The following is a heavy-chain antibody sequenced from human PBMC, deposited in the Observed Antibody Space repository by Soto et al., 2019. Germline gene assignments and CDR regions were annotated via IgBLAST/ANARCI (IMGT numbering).Heavy chain of an antibody. CDR1: GFTFSSYG. CDR3: ARDLEGSLDY. J-gene: IGHJ4*02. CDR2: IWYDGSNK. Sequence: QVQLVESGGGVVQPGRSLRLSCAASGFTFSSYGMHWVRQAPGKGLEWVAVIWYDGSNKYYADSVKGRVTISRDNSKNTLYLQMHSLRAEDTAVYYCARDLEGSLDYWGQGTLVTVSS. D-gene: IGHD6-19*01. V-gene: IGHV3-33*01.